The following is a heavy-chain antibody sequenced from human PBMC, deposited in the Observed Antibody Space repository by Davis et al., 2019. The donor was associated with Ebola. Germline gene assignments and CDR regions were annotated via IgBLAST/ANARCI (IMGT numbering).Heavy chain of an antibody. CDR3: ARASVMTAVTTFDS. J-gene: IGHJ4*02. V-gene: IGHV4-34*01. Sequence: PGGSLRLSCAVYGGSLSGYYWTWTRQSPGKGLEWTGEINHSGRTNYNPSLKSRVTISLDTSKNQFSLKLSSVTDADTALYYCARASVMTAVTTFDSWGQGTLVTVSS. CDR2: INHSGRT. CDR1: GGSLSGYY. D-gene: IGHD4-17*01.